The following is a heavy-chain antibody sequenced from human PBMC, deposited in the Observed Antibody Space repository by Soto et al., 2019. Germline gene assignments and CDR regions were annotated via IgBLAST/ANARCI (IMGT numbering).Heavy chain of an antibody. CDR3: GRGDGDGYDGNGYLGRH. D-gene: IGHD3-22*01. CDR1: GFPFSSYW. J-gene: IGHJ4*02. CDR2: IKSDGSGT. Sequence: EVQLVESGGGLVQPGESLTLSCAASGFPFSSYWMHWVRQAPGKGLVWVSRIKSDGSGTYYADSVQDRFTISRDNARNRLYLRMNGLRVEDRDVYFCGRGDGDGYDGNGYLGRHWGQGTLVTVSS. V-gene: IGHV3-74*01.